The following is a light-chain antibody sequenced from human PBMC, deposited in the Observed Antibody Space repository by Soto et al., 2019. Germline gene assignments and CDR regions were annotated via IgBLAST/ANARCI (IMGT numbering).Light chain of an antibody. CDR1: SSDVGSYNL. CDR3: CSYAGSSTFLYV. CDR2: EVS. Sequence: QSALTQPASVSGSPGQSITISCTGTSSDVGSYNLVSWYQQHPGKAPKLMIYEVSKGPSGVSNRFSGSKSGNTASLTISGLQAEDEADYYCCSYAGSSTFLYVFGTGTKLTVL. V-gene: IGLV2-23*02. J-gene: IGLJ1*01.